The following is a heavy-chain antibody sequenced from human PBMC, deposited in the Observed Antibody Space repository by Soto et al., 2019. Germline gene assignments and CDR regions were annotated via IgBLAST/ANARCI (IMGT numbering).Heavy chain of an antibody. CDR3: AKASGIAAAGYDAFDI. CDR1: GFTFSSYA. J-gene: IGHJ3*02. Sequence: PGGSLRLSCAASGFTFSSYAMSWVRQAPGKGLEWVSAISGSGGSTYYADSVKGRFTISRDNSKNTLYLQMNSLRAEGTAVYYCAKASGIAAAGYDAFDIWGQGTMVTVSS. D-gene: IGHD6-13*01. CDR2: ISGSGGST. V-gene: IGHV3-23*01.